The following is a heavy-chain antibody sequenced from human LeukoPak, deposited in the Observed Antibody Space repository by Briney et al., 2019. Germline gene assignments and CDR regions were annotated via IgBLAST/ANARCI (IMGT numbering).Heavy chain of an antibody. CDR2: INPSGGST. CDR1: GYTFTSYY. J-gene: IGHJ3*02. CDR3: ARDGPVVVTAPNDAFDI. V-gene: IGHV1-46*01. D-gene: IGHD2-21*02. Sequence: AASVKVSCKASGYTFTSYYMHWVRQAPGQGLEWMGIINPSGGSTSYAQKFQGKVTMTRDTSTSTVYMELSSLRSEDTAVYYCARDGPVVVTAPNDAFDIWGQGTMVTVSS.